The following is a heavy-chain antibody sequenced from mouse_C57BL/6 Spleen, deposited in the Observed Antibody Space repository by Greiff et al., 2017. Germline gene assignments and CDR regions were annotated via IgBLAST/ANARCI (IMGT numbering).Heavy chain of an antibody. J-gene: IGHJ4*01. D-gene: IGHD2-5*01. V-gene: IGHV5-9-1*02. Sequence: EVMLVESGEGLVKPGGSLKLSCAASGFTFSSYAMSWVRQTPEKRLEWVAYISSGCDYIYYADTVKGRFTISRDNARNTLYLQMSSLKSEDTAMYYCTRDGDYSKRYAMDYWGQGTSVTVSS. CDR3: TRDGDYSKRYAMDY. CDR1: GFTFSSYA. CDR2: ISSGCDYI.